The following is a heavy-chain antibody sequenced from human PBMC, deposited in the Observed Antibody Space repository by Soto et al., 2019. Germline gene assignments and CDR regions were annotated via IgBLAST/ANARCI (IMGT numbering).Heavy chain of an antibody. J-gene: IGHJ6*03. CDR1: GGSFSSYY. CDR2: IYYSGST. Sequence: PSETLSLTCTVSGGSFSSYYWTWIRQSPGKGLEWIGYIYYSGSTDYNPSLRGRLAISIDTSKNQFSLRLNSMTAADTAVYYCAGRDCSGTNCYYLDYYYMDVWGKGTTVNVS. D-gene: IGHD2-2*01. V-gene: IGHV4-59*08. CDR3: AGRDCSGTNCYYLDYYYMDV.